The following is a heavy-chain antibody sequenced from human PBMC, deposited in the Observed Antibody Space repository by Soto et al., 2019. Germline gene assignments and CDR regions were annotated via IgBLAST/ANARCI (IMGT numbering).Heavy chain of an antibody. D-gene: IGHD3-10*01. Sequence: PGGSLRLSCAASGFTFSSYAMSWVRQAPGKGLEWVSAISGSGGSTYYADSVKGRFTISRDNSKNTLYLQMNSLRAEDTAVYYCATNRIYGSGSYYVPDYWGQGTLVTVSS. J-gene: IGHJ4*02. CDR3: ATNRIYGSGSYYVPDY. CDR2: ISGSGGST. CDR1: GFTFSSYA. V-gene: IGHV3-23*01.